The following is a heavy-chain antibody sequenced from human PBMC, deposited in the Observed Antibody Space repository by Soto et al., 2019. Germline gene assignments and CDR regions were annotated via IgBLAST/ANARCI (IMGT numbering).Heavy chain of an antibody. D-gene: IGHD3-3*01. J-gene: IGHJ5*02. V-gene: IGHV1-3*01. CDR3: ARTYYDFWSGYYLNWFDP. CDR1: GYTFTSYA. CDR2: INAGNGNT. Sequence: QVPLVQSGAEVKKPGASVKVSCKASGYTFTSYAMHWVRQAPGQRLEWMGWINAGNGNTKYSQKFQGRVTITRDTSESTAYMELSSLRSEDTAVYYCARTYYDFWSGYYLNWFDPWGQGTLVTVSS.